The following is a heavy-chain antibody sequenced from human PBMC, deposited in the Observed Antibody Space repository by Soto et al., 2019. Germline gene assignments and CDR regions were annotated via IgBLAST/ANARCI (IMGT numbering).Heavy chain of an antibody. CDR1: GFNFKNYG. Sequence: QVQLVESGGGVVQPGRSLRLSCAASGFNFKNYGMHWVRQAPGKGLEWVAVIWHDGITKNYADSVKGRFTISRDNFKNTMYLEMNSLRAEDTAVYYCARDLMEFPYYYGMDVWGQGTTVTVSS. D-gene: IGHD1-1*01. CDR2: IWHDGITK. CDR3: ARDLMEFPYYYGMDV. J-gene: IGHJ6*02. V-gene: IGHV3-33*01.